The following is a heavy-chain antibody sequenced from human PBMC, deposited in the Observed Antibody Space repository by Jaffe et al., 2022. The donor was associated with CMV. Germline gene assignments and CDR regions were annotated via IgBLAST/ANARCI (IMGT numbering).Heavy chain of an antibody. CDR2: ISYDGSNK. J-gene: IGHJ4*02. V-gene: IGHV3-30*18. CDR3: AKVRGKYDFWSGYFFDY. Sequence: QVQLVESGGGVVQPGRSLRLSCAASGFTFSSYGMHWVRQAPGKGLEWVAVISYDGSNKYYADSVKGRFTISRDNSKNTLYLQMNSLRAEDTAVYYCAKVRGKYDFWSGYFFDYWGQGTLVTVSS. D-gene: IGHD3-3*01. CDR1: GFTFSSYG.